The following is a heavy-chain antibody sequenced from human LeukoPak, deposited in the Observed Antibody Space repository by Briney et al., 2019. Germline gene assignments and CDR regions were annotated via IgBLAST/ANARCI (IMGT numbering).Heavy chain of an antibody. Sequence: GESLKISCQGSGYRFTNYWIGWVRQLPGKGLEWMGIIYPGDSDTRYSPSFQGQVTISADKSISTAYLQWSSLKASDTAMYYCARLGDYGWFDPWGQGTLVTVSS. J-gene: IGHJ5*02. CDR1: GYRFTNYW. D-gene: IGHD4-17*01. CDR2: IYPGDSDT. CDR3: ARLGDYGWFDP. V-gene: IGHV5-51*01.